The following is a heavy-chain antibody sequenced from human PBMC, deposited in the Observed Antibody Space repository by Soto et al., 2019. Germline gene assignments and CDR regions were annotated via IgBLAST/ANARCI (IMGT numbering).Heavy chain of an antibody. CDR3: SREPYYYDSSGSHLGV. V-gene: IGHV1-69*12. CDR1: GGTFSSYA. J-gene: IGHJ6*02. D-gene: IGHD3-22*01. CDR2: IIPIFGTA. Sequence: QVQLVQSGAEVKKPGSSVKVSCKASGGTFSSYAISWVRQAPGQGLEWMGGIIPIFGTANYAQKFQGRVTITADESTSTAYMELSSLRSEDTAVYYCSREPYYYDSSGSHLGVWGQGTTVTVSS.